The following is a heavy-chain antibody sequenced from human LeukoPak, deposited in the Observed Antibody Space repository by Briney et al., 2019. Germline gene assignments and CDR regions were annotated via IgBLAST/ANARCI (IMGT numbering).Heavy chain of an antibody. CDR1: GFTFSSYS. J-gene: IGHJ4*02. Sequence: PGGSLRLSCAASGFTFSSYSMNWVRQAPGKGLEWVSYISSSSSTIYYADSVKGRFTISRDNAKNPLYLQMNSLRAEDTAVYYCARDLATGTTGYWGQGTLVTVSS. D-gene: IGHD1-1*01. CDR3: ARDLATGTTGY. CDR2: ISSSSSTI. V-gene: IGHV3-48*04.